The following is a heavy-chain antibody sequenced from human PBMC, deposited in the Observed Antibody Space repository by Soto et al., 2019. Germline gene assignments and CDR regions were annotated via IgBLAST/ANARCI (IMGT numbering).Heavy chain of an antibody. J-gene: IGHJ5*02. CDR1: GFTISSHW. V-gene: IGHV3-74*01. D-gene: IGHD1-26*01. Sequence: GGSLRLSCVASGFTISSHWMHWVRQAPGKGLVWVSRINSDGSSTSYADSVKGRFIISRDNAKNTLYLQMNILRAEDTAVYYGVRSYSVTYWCFDPWREGTLVTVSS. CDR2: INSDGSST. CDR3: VRSYSVTYWCFDP.